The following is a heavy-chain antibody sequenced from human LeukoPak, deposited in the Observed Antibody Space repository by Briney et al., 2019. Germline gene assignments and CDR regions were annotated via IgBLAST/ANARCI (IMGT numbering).Heavy chain of an antibody. J-gene: IGHJ3*02. D-gene: IGHD2-8*01. CDR1: GGSISSYY. CDR2: IYTSGST. V-gene: IGHV4-4*08. Sequence: SETLSLTCTVSGGSISSYYWSWIRQPPGKGLEWIGYIYTSGSTNYNPSLKSRVTMSVDTSKNQFSLKLSSVTAADTAVYYCARAPVYDAFDIWGQGTMVTVSS. CDR3: ARAPVYDAFDI.